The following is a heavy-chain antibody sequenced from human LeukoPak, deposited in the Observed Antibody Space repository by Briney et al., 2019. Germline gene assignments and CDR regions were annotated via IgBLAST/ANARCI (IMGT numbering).Heavy chain of an antibody. Sequence: GGSLRLSCAASGFTFSSYAMHWVRQAPGKGLEWVAVISYDGSNKYYADSVKGRFTISRDNSKNTLYLQMNSLRAEDTAVYYCAKELNEGFDPWGQGTLVTVSS. CDR1: GFTFSSYA. CDR2: ISYDGSNK. D-gene: IGHD2-8*01. J-gene: IGHJ5*02. V-gene: IGHV3-30-3*01. CDR3: AKELNEGFDP.